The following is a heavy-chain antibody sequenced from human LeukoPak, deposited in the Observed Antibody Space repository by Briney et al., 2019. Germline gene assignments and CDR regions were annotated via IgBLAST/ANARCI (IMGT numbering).Heavy chain of an antibody. Sequence: GGSLRLSCAASGFTFSSYGMHWVRQAPGKGLEWVAVISYDGSNKYYADSVKGRFTISRDNSKNTLYLQMNSLRAEDTAVYYCAKDWQQLVWTTFDYWGQGTLVTVSS. V-gene: IGHV3-30*18. CDR3: AKDWQQLVWTTFDY. CDR2: ISYDGSNK. CDR1: GFTFSSYG. D-gene: IGHD6-13*01. J-gene: IGHJ4*02.